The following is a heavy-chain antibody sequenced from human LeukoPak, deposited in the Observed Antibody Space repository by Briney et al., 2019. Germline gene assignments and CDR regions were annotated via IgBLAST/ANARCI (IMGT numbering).Heavy chain of an antibody. CDR2: IIPIFGTA. Sequence: ASVNVSCKASGGTFSSYAISWVRQAPGQGLEWMGRIIPIFGTANYAQKFQGRVTITTDESTSTVYMELSSLRSEDTAVYYCAVYSSGWYGENYYFDYWGQGTLVTVSS. CDR1: GGTFSSYA. CDR3: AVYSSGWYGENYYFDY. J-gene: IGHJ4*02. V-gene: IGHV1-69*05. D-gene: IGHD6-19*01.